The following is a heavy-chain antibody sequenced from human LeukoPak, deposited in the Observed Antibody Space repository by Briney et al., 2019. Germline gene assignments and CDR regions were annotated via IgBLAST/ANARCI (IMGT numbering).Heavy chain of an antibody. J-gene: IGHJ4*02. CDR3: ARDLSSNWSNLGY. V-gene: IGHV3-20*04. Sequence: GGSLRLSCADSGFTFADYGLSWVRQAPAKGPQWVAGINWSGDNTFYADSVKDRFTISRDNTKKTLYLQMDNLRGDDTATYYCARDLSSNWSNLGYWGQGTLVTVSS. D-gene: IGHD6-13*01. CDR2: INWSGDNT. CDR1: GFTFADYG.